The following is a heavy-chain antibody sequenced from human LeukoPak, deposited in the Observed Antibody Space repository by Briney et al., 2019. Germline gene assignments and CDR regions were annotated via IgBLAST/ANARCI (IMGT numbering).Heavy chain of an antibody. CDR2: IKQDGSEK. J-gene: IGHJ1*01. CDR1: GFTFSSYW. CDR3: TSPQADSGATYFRH. D-gene: IGHD6-19*01. V-gene: IGHV3-7*03. Sequence: PGGSLRLSCAASGFTFSSYWMSWVRQAPGKGLEWVANIKQDGSEKYYVDSVKGRFTISRDNAKNSLYLQMNSLKTEDTAVYYCTSPQADSGATYFRHWGQGTLVTVSS.